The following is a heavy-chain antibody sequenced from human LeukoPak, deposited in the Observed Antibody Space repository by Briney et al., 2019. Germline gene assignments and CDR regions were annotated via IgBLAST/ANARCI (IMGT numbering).Heavy chain of an antibody. CDR1: GFTFSSYG. D-gene: IGHD6-19*01. CDR2: ISYDGSNK. V-gene: IGHV3-30*18. J-gene: IGHJ4*02. CDR3: AKDQGSSGRYLDY. Sequence: GGSLRLSCAASGFTFSSYGMHWVRQAPGKGLELVSVISYDGSNKYYADSVKGRFTISRDNSKNTLYLQMNSLRAEDTAVYYCAKDQGSSGRYLDYWGQGTLVTVSS.